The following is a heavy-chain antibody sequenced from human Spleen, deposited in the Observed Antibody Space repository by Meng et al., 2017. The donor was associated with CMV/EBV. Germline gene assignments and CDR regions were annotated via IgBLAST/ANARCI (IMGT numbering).Heavy chain of an antibody. D-gene: IGHD3-3*02. J-gene: IGHJ4*02. CDR3: ATDLGPRSSYPLQHS. Sequence: ASVKVSCKVSGYTLTELSMHWVRLAPGGGLEWMGNFDPEDGETIYAQKFQGRITMSDDTSSDTVFMELSSLRSEDTAMYFCATDLGPRSSYPLQHSRGQGTLVTVSS. CDR1: GYTLTELS. V-gene: IGHV1-24*01. CDR2: FDPEDGET.